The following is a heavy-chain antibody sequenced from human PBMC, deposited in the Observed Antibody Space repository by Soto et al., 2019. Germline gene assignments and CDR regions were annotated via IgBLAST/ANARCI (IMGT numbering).Heavy chain of an antibody. V-gene: IGHV3-30*18. CDR2: ISDDGSNK. D-gene: IGHD3-3*01. CDR3: TKRRNVLRFLEWSSGMEV. CDR1: GSTFSNYG. Sequence: LRLSCVASGSTFSNYGMHWVRQAPGKGLEWVAFISDDGSNKYYAGSMRGRFTMSRDNSKRTLYLQMSSLRVEDTAVYYCTKRRNVLRFLEWSSGMEVWGQGTTVTVSS. J-gene: IGHJ6*02.